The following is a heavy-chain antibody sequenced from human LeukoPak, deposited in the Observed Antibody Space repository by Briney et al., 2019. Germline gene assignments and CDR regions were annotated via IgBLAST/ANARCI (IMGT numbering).Heavy chain of an antibody. V-gene: IGHV4-59*01. Sequence: PSETLSLTCTVSGGSISSYYWSWIRQPPGKGLEWIGYIYYSGSTNYNPSLKSRVTISVDTSKNQFSLELSSVTAADTAVYYCASRRWGPFDYWGQGTLVTVSS. J-gene: IGHJ4*02. CDR3: ASRRWGPFDY. D-gene: IGHD3-16*01. CDR1: GGSISSYY. CDR2: IYYSGST.